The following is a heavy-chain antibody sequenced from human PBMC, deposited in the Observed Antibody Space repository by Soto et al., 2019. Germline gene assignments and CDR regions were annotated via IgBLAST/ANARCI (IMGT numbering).Heavy chain of an antibody. V-gene: IGHV3-74*01. D-gene: IGHD4-17*01. CDR1: GFTFSSYW. Sequence: RRLSCAASGFTFSSYWMHWVRQAPGKGLVWVSRINSDGSSTSYADSVKGRFTISRDNAKSTLYLQMNSLRAEDTAVYYCASTVTTFGGAIDYWGQGTLVTVS. CDR3: ASTVTTFGGAIDY. J-gene: IGHJ4*02. CDR2: INSDGSST.